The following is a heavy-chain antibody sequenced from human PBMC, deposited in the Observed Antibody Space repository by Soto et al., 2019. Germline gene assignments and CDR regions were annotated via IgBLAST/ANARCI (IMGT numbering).Heavy chain of an antibody. Sequence: EMQLVETGGGLIQPGGSLRLSCAASGFTVTDSYMSWVRQAPGKGLEWVSVMYSGGSTYYAASVKGRFTISRDNSKNTVYLEMNVLRGEDTAVYYCVRDRTGYYGMDVWGQGTTVTVSS. CDR2: MYSGGST. D-gene: IGHD6-6*01. V-gene: IGHV3-53*02. J-gene: IGHJ6*02. CDR1: GFTVTDSY. CDR3: VRDRTGYYGMDV.